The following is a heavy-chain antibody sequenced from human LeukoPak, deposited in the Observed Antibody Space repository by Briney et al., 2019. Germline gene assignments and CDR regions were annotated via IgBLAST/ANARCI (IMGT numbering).Heavy chain of an antibody. D-gene: IGHD3-22*01. CDR2: INHSGST. CDR3: ARATYYYDSSGYYTTYFDY. CDR1: GGSFSGYY. Sequence: PSETLSLTCAVHGGSFSGYYWSWIRQPPGKGLEWIGEINHSGSTNYNPSLKSRVTISVDTSKNQFSLKLSSVTAADTAVYYCARATYYYDSSGYYTTYFDYWGQGTLVTVSS. J-gene: IGHJ4*02. V-gene: IGHV4-34*01.